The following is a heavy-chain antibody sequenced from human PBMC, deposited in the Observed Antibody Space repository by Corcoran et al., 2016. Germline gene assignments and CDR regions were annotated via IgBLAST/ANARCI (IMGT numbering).Heavy chain of an antibody. J-gene: IGHJ6*02. CDR2: IYPGDSDT. D-gene: IGHD3-3*01. V-gene: IGHV5-51*01. CDR3: ARHRRVTIFGAMGGMDV. CDR1: GYSFTSYW. Sequence: EVQLVQSGAEVKKPRESLKISCKGSGYSFTSYWIGWVRQMPGKGLEWMGIIYPGDSDTRYSPSFQGQVTISADKSISTAYLQWSSLKASDTAMYYCARHRRVTIFGAMGGMDVWGQGTTVTVSS.